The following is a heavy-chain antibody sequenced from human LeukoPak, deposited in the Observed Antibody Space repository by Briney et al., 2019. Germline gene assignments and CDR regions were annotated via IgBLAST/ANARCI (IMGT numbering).Heavy chain of an antibody. J-gene: IGHJ4*02. CDR3: ASSSSWYRSLDY. D-gene: IGHD6-13*01. CDR2: ISYDGSNK. CDR1: GFTFSSYA. Sequence: PGGSLRLSCAASGFTFSSYAMHWVRQAPGKGLEWVAVISYDGSNKYYADSVKGRFTISRDNSKNTLYLQMNSLRAEDTAVYYCASSSSWYRSLDYWGQGTLVTVSS. V-gene: IGHV3-30*01.